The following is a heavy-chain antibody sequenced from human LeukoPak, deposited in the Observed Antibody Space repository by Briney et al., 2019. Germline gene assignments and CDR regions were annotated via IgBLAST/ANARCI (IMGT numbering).Heavy chain of an antibody. V-gene: IGHV3-73*01. CDR3: TRPSYDSSVSGVVY. Sequence: GGSLRLSCATSGFTFSVSAIHWVRQASGKGLEWVGRIRSKANSYATTDVASVKGRFTISRDDSKNTAYLEMSSLKTEDTAVYYCTRPSYDSSVSGVVYWGQGTLVTVSS. CDR1: GFTFSVSA. J-gene: IGHJ4*02. CDR2: IRSKANSYAT. D-gene: IGHD3-22*01.